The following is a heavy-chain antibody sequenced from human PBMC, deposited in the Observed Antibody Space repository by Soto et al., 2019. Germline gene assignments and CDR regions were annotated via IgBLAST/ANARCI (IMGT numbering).Heavy chain of an antibody. CDR3: ARDPDIVLLPAAEDAMDV. CDR2: INSDGSST. CDR1: GFTFSSYW. D-gene: IGHD2-2*01. V-gene: IGHV3-74*01. J-gene: IGHJ6*02. Sequence: GGSLRLSCAAPGFTFSSYWMHWVRQAPGKGLVWVSRINSDGSSTRYADSVKGRFTISRDNAKNTLYLQMNSLRAENTAVYFCARDPDIVLLPAAEDAMDVWGQGTTVTVSS.